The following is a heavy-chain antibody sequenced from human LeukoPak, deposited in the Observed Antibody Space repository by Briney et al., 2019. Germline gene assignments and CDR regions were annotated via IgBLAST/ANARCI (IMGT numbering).Heavy chain of an antibody. CDR2: IYYSGST. CDR1: GGSIASGGYY. Sequence: SETLSLTCTVSGGSIASGGYYWTWIRQHPGKGLEWVGYIYYSGSTNYNPSLKSRVMMSADTSKNQFSLKLSSVTAADTAVYYCARVLFNSYGSGTHFDSWAREPWSPSPQ. V-gene: IGHV4-31*03. J-gene: IGHJ4*02. CDR3: ARVLFNSYGSGTHFDS. D-gene: IGHD3-10*01.